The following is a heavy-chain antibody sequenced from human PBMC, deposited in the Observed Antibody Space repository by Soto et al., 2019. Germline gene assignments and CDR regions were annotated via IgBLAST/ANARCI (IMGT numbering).Heavy chain of an antibody. CDR1: GFTFSDFY. J-gene: IGHJ4*02. Sequence: GGSLRLSCVASGFTFSDFYMTWIRQAPGKGLEWLSYISPNSKYREYADSVKGRHTISRDNAKKSLYLQMNSLRAEDTAVYYCVRGGGGGQFDSWGQGTLVTVSS. CDR2: ISPNSKYR. D-gene: IGHD2-21*01. V-gene: IGHV3-11*06. CDR3: VRGGGGGQFDS.